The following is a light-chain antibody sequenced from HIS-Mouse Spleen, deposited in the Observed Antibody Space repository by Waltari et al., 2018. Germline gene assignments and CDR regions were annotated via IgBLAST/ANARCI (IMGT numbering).Light chain of an antibody. Sequence: QSALTQPASVSGSPGQSITISCPGPSLDVGRSNLVSWYQQHPGKAPQPMIYEGSKRPSGVSNRFSGSKSGNTASLTISGLQAEDEADYYCCSYAGSSTYWVFGGGTKLTVL. CDR2: EGS. V-gene: IGLV2-23*01. CDR1: SLDVGRSNL. J-gene: IGLJ3*02. CDR3: CSYAGSSTYWV.